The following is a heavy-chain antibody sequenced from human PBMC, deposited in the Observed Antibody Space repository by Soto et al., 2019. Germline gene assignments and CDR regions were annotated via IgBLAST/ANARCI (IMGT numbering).Heavy chain of an antibody. Sequence: SETLSLTCTVSGGSISSGDYYWSWIRQPPGKGLEWIGYIYYSGTTYYNPSLKSRVTISVDTSKNQFSLKVSSVTAADTAVYYCARELIQLWPHYYYGMDVWGQGTTVTVSS. CDR3: ARELIQLWPHYYYGMDV. J-gene: IGHJ6*02. V-gene: IGHV4-30-4*01. CDR2: IYYSGTT. CDR1: GGSISSGDYY. D-gene: IGHD5-18*01.